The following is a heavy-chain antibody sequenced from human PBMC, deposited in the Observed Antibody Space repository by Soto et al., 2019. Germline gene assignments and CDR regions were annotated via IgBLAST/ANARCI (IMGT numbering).Heavy chain of an antibody. CDR1: GGSISSGGYY. D-gene: IGHD3-22*01. J-gene: IGHJ4*02. V-gene: IGHV4-31*03. CDR3: ARNRSPDSSGLGDFDY. Sequence: SETLSLTCTASGGSISSGGYYWSWIRQHPGKGLEWIGYIYYSGSTYYNPSLKSRVTISVDTSKNQFSLKLSSVTAADTAVYYCARNRSPDSSGLGDFDYWGQGTLVTVSS. CDR2: IYYSGST.